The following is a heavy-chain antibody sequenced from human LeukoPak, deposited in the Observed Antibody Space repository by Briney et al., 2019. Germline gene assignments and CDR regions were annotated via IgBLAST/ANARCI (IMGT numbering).Heavy chain of an antibody. D-gene: IGHD5-18*01. V-gene: IGHV4-30-2*01. CDR1: GGSISSGGYY. CDR3: ARERGYSSNWFDP. Sequence: SETLSLTCTVSGGSISSGGYYWSWIRQPPGKGLEWIGYIYHSGSTYYNPSLKSRVTISVDRSKNQFSLKLSSVTAADTAVYYCARERGYSSNWFDPWGQGTLVTVSS. CDR2: IYHSGST. J-gene: IGHJ5*02.